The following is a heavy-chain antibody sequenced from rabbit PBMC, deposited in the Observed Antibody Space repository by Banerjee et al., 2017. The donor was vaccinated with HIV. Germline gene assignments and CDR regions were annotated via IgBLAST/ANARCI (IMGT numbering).Heavy chain of an antibody. V-gene: IGHV1S45*01. Sequence: QEQLKESGGGLVQPGGSLTLTCTASGFSFSSSYWICWVRQAPGKGLEWIACIYAGSSGSTYYASWVNGRFSISSHNAQNTLYLQLNSLTAADTATYFCVRDRGVMPAFNLWGPGTLVTVS. CDR3: VRDRGVMPAFNL. CDR2: IYAGSSGST. CDR1: GFSFSSSYW. J-gene: IGHJ4*01.